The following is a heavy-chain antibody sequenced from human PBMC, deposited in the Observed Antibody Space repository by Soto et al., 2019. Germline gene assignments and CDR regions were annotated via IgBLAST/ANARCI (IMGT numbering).Heavy chain of an antibody. D-gene: IGHD2-2*01. CDR3: ARSGYCSSTNCYALLWFDP. V-gene: IGHV4-34*01. Sequence: SETLSLTCAVYGGSFSGYYWSWIRQPPGKGLEWIGSIYYSGSTYYNPSLKSRVTISVDTSKNHFSLKLSSVTAADTAVYYCARSGYCSSTNCYALLWFDPWGQGTLVTVSS. J-gene: IGHJ5*02. CDR2: IYYSGST. CDR1: GGSFSGYY.